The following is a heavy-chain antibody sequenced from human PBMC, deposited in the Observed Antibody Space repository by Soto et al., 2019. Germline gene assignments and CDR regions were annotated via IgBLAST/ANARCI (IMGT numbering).Heavy chain of an antibody. J-gene: IGHJ4*02. V-gene: IGHV3-74*01. CDR1: GFTFSNYW. CDR3: ARDRGDCFDC. Sequence: EVQLVESGGGLVQPGGSLRLSCAASGFTFSNYWMHWVRQAPGKGPVWVSRINSDGSSTSYADSVKGRFTISRDNAKDTLSLQMNSLRAEDTAVYYCARDRGDCFDCWGQGTLVTVSS. D-gene: IGHD4-17*01. CDR2: INSDGSST.